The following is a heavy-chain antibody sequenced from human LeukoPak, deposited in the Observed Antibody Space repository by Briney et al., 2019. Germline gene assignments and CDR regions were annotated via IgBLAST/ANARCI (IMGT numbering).Heavy chain of an antibody. D-gene: IGHD2-2*01. V-gene: IGHV1-2*02. J-gene: IGHJ6*02. CDR3: ARQSTSYYYYGMDV. CDR2: INPNSGGT. CDR1: GYTFTGYY. Sequence: ASVKVSCNASGYTFTGYYMHWVRQAPGQGLEWMGWINPNSGGTNYAQKFQGRVTMTRDTSISTAYMELSRLRSDDTAVYYCARQSTSYYYYGMDVWGQGTTVTVSS.